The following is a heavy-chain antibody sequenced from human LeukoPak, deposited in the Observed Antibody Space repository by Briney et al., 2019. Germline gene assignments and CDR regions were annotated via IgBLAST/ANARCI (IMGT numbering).Heavy chain of an antibody. CDR3: AKDRSYYDSSGYYYIRHFQH. J-gene: IGHJ1*01. D-gene: IGHD3-22*01. CDR2: ISGSGGST. V-gene: IGHV3-23*01. CDR1: GFTFSSYS. Sequence: GGSLRLSCAASGFTFSSYSMNWVRQAPGKGLEWVSAISGSGGSTYYADSVKGRLTISRDNSKNTLYLQMNSLRAEDTAVYYCAKDRSYYDSSGYYYIRHFQHWGQGTLVTVSS.